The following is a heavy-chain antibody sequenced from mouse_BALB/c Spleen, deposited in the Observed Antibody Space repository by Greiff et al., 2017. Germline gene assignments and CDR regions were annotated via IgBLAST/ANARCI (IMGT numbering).Heavy chain of an antibody. CDR1: GYTFTSYY. D-gene: IGHD1-1*01. V-gene: IGHV1S81*02. Sequence: VQGVESGAELVKPGASVKLSCKASGYTFTSYYMYWVKQRPGQGLEWIGEINPSNGGTNFNEKFKSKATLTVDKSSSTAYMQLSSLTSEDSAVYYCTRSGTTVVAPFDYWGQGTTLTVSS. J-gene: IGHJ2*01. CDR3: TRSGTTVVAPFDY. CDR2: INPSNGGT.